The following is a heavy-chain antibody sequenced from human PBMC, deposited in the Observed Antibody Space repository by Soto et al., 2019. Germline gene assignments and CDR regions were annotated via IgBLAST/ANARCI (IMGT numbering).Heavy chain of an antibody. CDR3: ARGAPRGIIHDFDS. CDR1: NFSLSKEYY. V-gene: IGHV4-38-2*01. CDR2: IHQSGSP. D-gene: IGHD3-10*01. J-gene: IGHJ4*02. Sequence: SETLSLTCAVSNFSLSKEYYGGWIRQPPGKGMEWIGSIHQSGSPYYNPSLKSRLTISIDKSKKQFSLRLSSVTAADTAVYYCARGAPRGIIHDFDSWGQGSLVTVSS.